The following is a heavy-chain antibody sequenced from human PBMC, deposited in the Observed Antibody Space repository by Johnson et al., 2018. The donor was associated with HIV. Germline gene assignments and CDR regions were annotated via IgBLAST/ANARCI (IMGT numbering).Heavy chain of an antibody. CDR2: ISYDGSNK. CDR3: ARDSTPWGGDYVGYGFDI. J-gene: IGHJ3*02. V-gene: IGHV3-30*04. CDR1: GFTFSSYA. D-gene: IGHD4-17*01. Sequence: VQLVESGGGVVQPGRSLRLSCAASGFTFSSYAMHWVRQAPGKGLEWVAVISYDGSNKYYADSVKGRFTISRDNAKKSLYLQMNSLRVEDTAVYYCARDSTPWGGDYVGYGFDIWGQGTMVIVSS.